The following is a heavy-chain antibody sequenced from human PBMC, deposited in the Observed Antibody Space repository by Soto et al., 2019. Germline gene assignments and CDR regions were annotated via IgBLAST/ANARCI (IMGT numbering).Heavy chain of an antibody. J-gene: IGHJ4*02. V-gene: IGHV3-30-3*01. Sequence: GGSLRLSCAASGFTFSSYAMHWVRQAPGKGLEWVAVISYDGSNKYYADSVKGRFTISRDNSKNTLYLQMNSLRAEDTAVYYWAREGGVAAHYFDYWGQGTLVTVSS. CDR1: GFTFSSYA. CDR3: AREGGVAAHYFDY. CDR2: ISYDGSNK. D-gene: IGHD6-6*01.